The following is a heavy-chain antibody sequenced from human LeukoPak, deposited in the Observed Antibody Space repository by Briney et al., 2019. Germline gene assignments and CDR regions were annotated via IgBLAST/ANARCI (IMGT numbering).Heavy chain of an antibody. CDR3: ASRGYSSGWYLSGESDFDY. CDR1: GYTFTGYY. V-gene: IGHV1-2*02. CDR2: INPNSGGT. Sequence: ASVTVSCKASGYTFTGYYMHWVRQAPGQGLEWMGWINPNSGGTNYAQKFQGRVTMTRDTSISTAYMELSRLRSDDTAVYYCASRGYSSGWYLSGESDFDYWGQGTLVTVSS. D-gene: IGHD6-19*01. J-gene: IGHJ4*02.